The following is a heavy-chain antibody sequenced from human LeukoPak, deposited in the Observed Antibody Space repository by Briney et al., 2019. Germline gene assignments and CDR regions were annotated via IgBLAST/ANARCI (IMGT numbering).Heavy chain of an antibody. V-gene: IGHV3-48*03. CDR1: GFTFSSYE. CDR2: ISTTGDRV. D-gene: IGHD2-15*01. CDR3: AKAPVTTCRGAFCYPFDY. J-gene: IGHJ4*02. Sequence: PGGSLRLSCVASGFTFSSYEMNWVRQAPGKGLEWISYISTTGDRVQYADSVKGRFTISRDNSKNTLYLQINSLRAEDTAVYYCAKAPVTTCRGAFCYPFDYWGLGTLVTVSS.